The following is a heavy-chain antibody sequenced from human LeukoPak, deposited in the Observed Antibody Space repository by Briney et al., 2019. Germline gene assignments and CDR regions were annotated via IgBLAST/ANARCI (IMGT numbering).Heavy chain of an antibody. Sequence: GGSLRLSCAASGFTFSSYSMNWVRQAPGKGLEWVSSISISSSYIYYADSVKGRFTISRDNAKNSLYLQMNSLRAEDTAVYYCARDCSSTSCYLFNYYGMDVWGQGTTVTVSS. D-gene: IGHD2-2*01. V-gene: IGHV3-21*01. CDR1: GFTFSSYS. CDR3: ARDCSSTSCYLFNYYGMDV. J-gene: IGHJ6*02. CDR2: ISISSSYI.